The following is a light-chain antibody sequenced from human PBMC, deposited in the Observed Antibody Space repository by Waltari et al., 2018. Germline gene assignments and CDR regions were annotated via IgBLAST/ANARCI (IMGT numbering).Light chain of an antibody. CDR2: AAS. CDR1: QRIDNY. V-gene: IGKV1-39*01. CDR3: QQSDSVPRT. J-gene: IGKJ1*01. Sequence: DIQMTQSQSSLSASVGDRVTITCRTSQRIDNYVNWYQQRPGQHPKLLIFAASRLQSGVPARFSGSGSGTEFTLSISTLQPEDFATYFCQQSDSVPRTFGQGTRVEI.